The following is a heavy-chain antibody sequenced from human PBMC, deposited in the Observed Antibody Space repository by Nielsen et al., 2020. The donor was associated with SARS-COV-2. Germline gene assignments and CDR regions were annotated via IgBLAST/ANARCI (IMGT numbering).Heavy chain of an antibody. CDR3: ARAPDIVLGPTAIPI. Sequence: SETLSLTCAVSGGSISSNNWWSWVRQPPGKGLEWIGEIYHRGSTNYSPSLKTRVTISVDRSKNQFSLKVRFVTAADTAVYYCARAPDIVLGPTAIPIWGQGTMVPVSS. J-gene: IGHJ3*02. CDR2: IYHRGST. D-gene: IGHD2-8*02. CDR1: GGSISSNNW. V-gene: IGHV4-4*02.